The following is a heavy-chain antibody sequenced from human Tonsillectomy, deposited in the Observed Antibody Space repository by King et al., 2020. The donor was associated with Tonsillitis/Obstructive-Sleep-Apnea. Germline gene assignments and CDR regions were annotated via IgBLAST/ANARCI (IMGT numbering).Heavy chain of an antibody. D-gene: IGHD2-2*01. CDR3: AKAGYIVVVTAATTDY. CDR2: ISGSGGST. Sequence: VQLVESGGGLVQPGGSLRLSCAASGFTFSSYAMSWVRQAPGKGLEWVSAISGSGGSTYYADSVKGRFTISRDNSKNTLYLQMTSLRAEDKAVYYCAKAGYIVVVTAATTDYWGQGTLVTVSS. J-gene: IGHJ4*02. V-gene: IGHV3-23*04. CDR1: GFTFSSYA.